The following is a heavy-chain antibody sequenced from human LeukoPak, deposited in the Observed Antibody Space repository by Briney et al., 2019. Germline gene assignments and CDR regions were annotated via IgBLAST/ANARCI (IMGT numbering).Heavy chain of an antibody. Sequence: ASVKVSCKASGGTFSSYAISWVRQAPGQGLEWMGGIIPIFGTANYAQKFQGRVTITADKSTSTAYMELSSLRSEDTAVYYCARDPGRGFWSGYSQYYFDYWGQGTLVTVSS. CDR2: IIPIFGTA. CDR1: GGTFSSYA. J-gene: IGHJ4*02. CDR3: ARDPGRGFWSGYSQYYFDY. D-gene: IGHD3-3*01. V-gene: IGHV1-69*06.